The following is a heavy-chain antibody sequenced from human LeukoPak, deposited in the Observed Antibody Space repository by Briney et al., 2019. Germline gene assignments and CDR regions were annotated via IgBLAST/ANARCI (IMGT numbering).Heavy chain of an antibody. CDR3: ARALDV. Sequence: PGGSLRLSCAASGFTFSSFWMHWVRRAPGKGLEWVANIKQDGSEKYYVGSVKGRFTISRDNAKNSLFLQMNSLRAEDTAVYYCARALDVWGQGTTVTVSS. J-gene: IGHJ6*02. CDR2: IKQDGSEK. CDR1: GFTFSSFW. V-gene: IGHV3-7*04.